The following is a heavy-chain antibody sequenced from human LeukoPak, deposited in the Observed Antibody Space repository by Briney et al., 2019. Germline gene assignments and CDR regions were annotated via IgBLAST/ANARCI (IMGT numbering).Heavy chain of an antibody. V-gene: IGHV3-74*01. J-gene: IGHJ4*02. CDR3: ASRTGVY. D-gene: IGHD1-14*01. CDR1: RFTFGSYW. CDR2: INTDGSST. Sequence: HPGGSLRLSCAVSRFTFGSYWMHWVRQAPGKGLVWVSRINTDGSSTTYADSVKGRFTISRDNAKNTLYLQMNSLRAEDTAVYYCASRTGVYWGQGTLVTVSS.